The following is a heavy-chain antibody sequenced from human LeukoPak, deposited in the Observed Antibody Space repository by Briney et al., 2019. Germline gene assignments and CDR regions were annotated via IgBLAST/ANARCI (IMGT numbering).Heavy chain of an antibody. D-gene: IGHD2-2*01. CDR1: GFTFTSYA. CDR2: ISGSGGST. Sequence: GGSLRLSCVASGFTFTSYAMHWVRQAPGKGLEWVSGISGSGGSTYYADSVKGRFTISRDNSKNTLYLQMNSLRAGDTAVYYCAKGGFVVVPAAIIVSYYGMDVWGQGTTVTVSS. V-gene: IGHV3-23*01. J-gene: IGHJ6*02. CDR3: AKGGFVVVPAAIIVSYYGMDV.